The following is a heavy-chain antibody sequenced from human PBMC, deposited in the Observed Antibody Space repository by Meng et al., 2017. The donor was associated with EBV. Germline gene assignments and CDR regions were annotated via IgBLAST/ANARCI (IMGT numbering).Heavy chain of an antibody. V-gene: IGHV4-30-4*01. CDR3: ARVNGDCFSTICYKGWFDP. CDR2: IYYSGRT. CDR1: GGSGSSGNNY. Sequence: QLQLQESGSGLWKPSQTLSLTCTVSGGSGSSGNNYWIWIRQPPGKGLEWIGYIYYSGRTYYNPSLESRVTMSVDTSKNQFSLNLNSVTAADTAVYYCARVNGDCFSTICYKGWFDPWGQGTLVTVSS. D-gene: IGHD2-2*02. J-gene: IGHJ5*02.